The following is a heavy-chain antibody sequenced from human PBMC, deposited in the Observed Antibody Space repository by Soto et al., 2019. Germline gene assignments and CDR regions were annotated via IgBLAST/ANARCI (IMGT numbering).Heavy chain of an antibody. CDR3: ASRTSGWYFDY. CDR2: ISGSGGST. CDR1: GFTFSSYA. V-gene: IGHV3-23*01. Sequence: EVQPLESGGGLVQPGGSLRLSCTASGFTFSSYAMNWVRQAPGKGLEWVSVISGSGGSTYYADSVKGRFTISRDNSKNKLYLQMNSLRAEDTAVYYCASRTSGWYFDYWGQGTLVTVSS. J-gene: IGHJ4*02. D-gene: IGHD6-19*01.